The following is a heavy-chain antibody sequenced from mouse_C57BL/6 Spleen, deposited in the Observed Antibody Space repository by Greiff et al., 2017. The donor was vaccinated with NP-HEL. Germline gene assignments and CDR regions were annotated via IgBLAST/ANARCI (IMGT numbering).Heavy chain of an antibody. J-gene: IGHJ2*01. Sequence: VQLQQSGAELVRPGTSVKVSCKASGYAFTNYLIEWVKQRPGQGLEWIGVINPGSGGTNYNEKFKGKATLTADKSSSTAYMQLSSLTSEDSAVYFCARRTTVWDYWGQGTTLTVSS. V-gene: IGHV1-54*01. CDR2: INPGSGGT. CDR1: GYAFTNYL. D-gene: IGHD1-1*01. CDR3: ARRTTVWDY.